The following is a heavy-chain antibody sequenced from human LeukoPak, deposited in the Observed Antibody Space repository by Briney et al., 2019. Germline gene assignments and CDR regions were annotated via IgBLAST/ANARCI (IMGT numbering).Heavy chain of an antibody. Sequence: GGSLRLSCAASGFTFSSYWMTWVRQAPGKGLEWVANIKQDGSEEYYVDSVKGRFTISRDNAKNSLYLQINSLRAEDTAVYYCARGGRYYLDNWGQGTLVTVSS. CDR1: GFTFSSYW. CDR3: ARGGRYYLDN. V-gene: IGHV3-7*01. D-gene: IGHD3-10*01. J-gene: IGHJ4*02. CDR2: IKQDGSEE.